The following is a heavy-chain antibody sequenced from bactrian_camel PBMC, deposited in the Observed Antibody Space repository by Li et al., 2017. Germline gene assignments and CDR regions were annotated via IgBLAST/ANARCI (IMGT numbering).Heavy chain of an antibody. CDR3: AISRRLWIATTVNFVPQI. V-gene: IGHV3S59*01. CDR1: KYTHSCV. D-gene: IGHD1*01. J-gene: IGHJ4*01. CDR2: LRLGNGRG. Sequence: VQLVESGGGSVQAGGSLGLSCVAPKYTHSCVGWFRQSPGKAREGVAVLRLGNGRGSLGDSVRGRFTISIDNAQNTLFLQMNNLNPEDTAMYFCAISRRLWIATTVNFVPQIRGQGTQVTVS.